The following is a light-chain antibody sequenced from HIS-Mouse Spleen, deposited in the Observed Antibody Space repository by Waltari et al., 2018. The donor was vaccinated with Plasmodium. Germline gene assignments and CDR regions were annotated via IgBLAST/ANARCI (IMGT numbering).Light chain of an antibody. Sequence: EIVMTQSPATLSVSPGERATLSCRASPSVSSNLAWYQQKPDQAPRLLIYGASTRATGIPARFSGSGSGTEFTLTISSLQSEDFAVYYCQQYNNWSFTFGPGTKVDIK. V-gene: IGKV3-15*01. CDR2: GAS. CDR3: QQYNNWSFT. J-gene: IGKJ3*01. CDR1: PSVSSN.